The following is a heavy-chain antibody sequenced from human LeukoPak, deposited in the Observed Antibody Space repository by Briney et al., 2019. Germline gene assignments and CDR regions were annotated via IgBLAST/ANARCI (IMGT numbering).Heavy chain of an antibody. Sequence: SETLSLTCAVYGGSFSGYYWSWIRQPPGKGLEWIGEINHSGSTNYNPSLKSRVTISVDTSKNQFSLKLSSVTAADTAVYYCARVRYYYGSGSPSYYYYYYYMDVWGKGTTVTISS. CDR3: ARVRYYYGSGSPSYYYYYYYMDV. CDR1: GGSFSGYY. V-gene: IGHV4-34*01. CDR2: INHSGST. D-gene: IGHD3-10*01. J-gene: IGHJ6*03.